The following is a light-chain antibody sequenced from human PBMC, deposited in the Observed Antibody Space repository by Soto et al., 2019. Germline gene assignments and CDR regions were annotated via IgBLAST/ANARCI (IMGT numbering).Light chain of an antibody. CDR1: SSDVGAYNY. J-gene: IGLJ2*01. V-gene: IGLV2-14*01. Sequence: QSVLTQPASVSGSPGQSITISCTGTSSDVGAYNYVSWYQQHPGKAPTLMIFDVSDRPSGVSNLFSGSKSGNTASLTISGLQAEDEADYYCSSYTSSNTLVFGGGTKLTVL. CDR3: SSYTSSNTLV. CDR2: DVS.